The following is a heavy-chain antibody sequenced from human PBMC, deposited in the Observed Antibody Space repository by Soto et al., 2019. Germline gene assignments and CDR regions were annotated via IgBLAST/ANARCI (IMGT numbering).Heavy chain of an antibody. CDR3: ARDPSSSSSHYYYYYYGMDV. V-gene: IGHV3-30-3*01. J-gene: IGHJ6*02. D-gene: IGHD6-6*01. CDR2: ISYDGSNK. Sequence: CAASGFTFSSYAMHWVRQAPGKGLEWVAVISYDGSNKYYADSVKGRFTISRDNSKNTLYLQMNSLRAEDTAVYYCARDPSSSSSHYYYYYYGMDVWGQGTTVTVSS. CDR1: GFTFSSYA.